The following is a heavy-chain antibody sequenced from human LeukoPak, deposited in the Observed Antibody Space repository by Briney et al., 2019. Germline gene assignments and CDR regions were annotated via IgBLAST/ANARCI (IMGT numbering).Heavy chain of an antibody. CDR3: ARDGRIAVAGFYYYYGMDV. CDR2: IYYGGST. J-gene: IGHJ6*02. V-gene: IGHV4-59*01. Sequence: SETLSLTCTVSGGSISTYYWSWIRQPPGKGLEWIGYIYYGGSTNYNPSLKSRVSISVDTSKNQFSLKLSSVTAADTAMYYCARDGRIAVAGFYYYYGMDVWGQGTTVTVSS. CDR1: GGSISTYY. D-gene: IGHD6-19*01.